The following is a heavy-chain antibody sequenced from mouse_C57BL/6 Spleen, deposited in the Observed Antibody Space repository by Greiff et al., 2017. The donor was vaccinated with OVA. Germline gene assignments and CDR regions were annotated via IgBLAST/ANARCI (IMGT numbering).Heavy chain of an antibody. J-gene: IGHJ3*01. D-gene: IGHD2-5*01. CDR3: AMIGDSNYVGFAY. V-gene: IGHV1-74*01. CDR1: GYTFTSYW. CDR2: IHPSDSDT. Sequence: QVQLKQPGAELVKPGASVKVSCKASGYTFTSYWMHWVKQRPGQGLEWIGRIHPSDSDTNYNQKFKGKATLTVDKSSSTAYMQLSSLTSEDSAVYYCAMIGDSNYVGFAYWGQGTLVTVSA.